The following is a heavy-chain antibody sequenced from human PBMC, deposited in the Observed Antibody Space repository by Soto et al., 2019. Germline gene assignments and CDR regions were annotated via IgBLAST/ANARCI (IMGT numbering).Heavy chain of an antibody. J-gene: IGHJ4*02. V-gene: IGHV3-21*01. D-gene: IGHD3-22*01. CDR2: ISSSSSYI. Sequence: PGGSLRLSCAASGFTFSSYSMNWVRQAPGKGLEWVSSISSSSSYIYYADSVKGRFTISRDNAKNSLYLQMNSLRAEDTAVYYCARDPVPMIRGLFDYWGQGTLVTVSS. CDR3: ARDPVPMIRGLFDY. CDR1: GFTFSSYS.